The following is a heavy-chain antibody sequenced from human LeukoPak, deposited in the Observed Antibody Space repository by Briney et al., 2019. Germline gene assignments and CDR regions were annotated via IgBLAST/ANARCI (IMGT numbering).Heavy chain of an antibody. J-gene: IGHJ4*02. Sequence: PGGSLRLSCAASGFTFSSYGMHWVRQAPGKGLEWVAVISYDGSNKYYADSVKGRFTISRDNSKNTLYLQMNSLRAEDTAVYYCAKEGAPTMVRGVIPYYFDYWGQGTLVTVSS. V-gene: IGHV3-30*18. CDR2: ISYDGSNK. CDR1: GFTFSSYG. D-gene: IGHD3-10*01. CDR3: AKEGAPTMVRGVIPYYFDY.